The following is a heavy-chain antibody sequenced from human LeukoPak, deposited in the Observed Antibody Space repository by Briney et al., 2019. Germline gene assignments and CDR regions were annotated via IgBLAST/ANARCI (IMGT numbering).Heavy chain of an antibody. V-gene: IGHV5-51*01. CDR1: GYSFTSYW. J-gene: IGHJ3*02. CDR2: IYPGDSDT. CDR3: ARHDAIISMIVGERPFEI. D-gene: IGHD3-22*01. Sequence: GESLKISCKGSGYSFTSYWIGWVRQMPGKGLEWMGIIYPGDSDTRYSPSFQGQVTISADKSISTAYLQWSSLKASDTAVYYCARHDAIISMIVGERPFEIWGQGTLATVSS.